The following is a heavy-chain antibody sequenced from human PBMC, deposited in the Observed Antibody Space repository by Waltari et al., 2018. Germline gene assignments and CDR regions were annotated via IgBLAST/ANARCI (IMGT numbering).Heavy chain of an antibody. CDR3: ARVWGGYCSGGSCVENAFDI. CDR1: GYTFTGYY. J-gene: IGHJ3*02. D-gene: IGHD2-15*01. V-gene: IGHV1-2*06. Sequence: QVQLVQSGAEVKKPGASVKVSCKASGYTFTGYYMHWVRQAPGQGLEWMGRINPNSGGTNYAQKFQGRVTMTRDTSISTAYMELSRLRSDDTAVYYCARVWGGYCSGGSCVENAFDIWGQGTMVTVSS. CDR2: INPNSGGT.